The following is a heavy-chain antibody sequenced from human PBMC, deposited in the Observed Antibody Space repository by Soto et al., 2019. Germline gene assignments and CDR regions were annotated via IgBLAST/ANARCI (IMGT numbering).Heavy chain of an antibody. CDR3: ARGGSYLNYYWYFEL. CDR2: IIPILGIA. J-gene: IGHJ2*01. D-gene: IGHD1-26*01. CDR1: GGTFSSYT. V-gene: IGHV1-69*02. Sequence: QVQLVQSGAEVKKPGSSVKVSCKTSGGTFSSYTISWVRQAPGQGLEWMGRIIPILGIANYVQNFQGRVTITADKSTSTAYMELSSLRSEDTAVYYCARGGSYLNYYWYFELWGRGTLVTVSS.